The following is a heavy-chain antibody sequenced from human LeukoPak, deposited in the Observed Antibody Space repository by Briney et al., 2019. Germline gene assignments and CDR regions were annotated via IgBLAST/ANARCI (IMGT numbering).Heavy chain of an antibody. J-gene: IGHJ4*02. D-gene: IGHD3-22*01. CDR1: GGTFSSYA. CDR3: ASHYYDSSGYYYGFDY. Sequence: ASVKVSCKASGGTFSSYAISWVRQAPGQGLEWMGGIIPIFGTANYAQKFQGRVTITADESTSTAYMELSSLRSEDTAVYYCASHYYDSSGYYYGFDYSGQGTLVTVSS. V-gene: IGHV1-69*13. CDR2: IIPIFGTA.